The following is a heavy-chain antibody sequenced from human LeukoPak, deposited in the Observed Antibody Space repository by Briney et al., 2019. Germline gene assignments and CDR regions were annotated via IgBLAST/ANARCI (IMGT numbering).Heavy chain of an antibody. CDR3: AKSGCRVGSTSCYAGGEGFDY. Sequence: GGSLRLSCAASGFTFSSYAMSWVRQAPGKGLEWVSGISSSGGSTYYADSVKGRFTIPRDNSKNTLYLQMNSLRAEDTAVYYCAKSGCRVGSTSCYAGGEGFDYWGQGTLVTVSS. V-gene: IGHV3-23*01. J-gene: IGHJ4*02. D-gene: IGHD2-2*01. CDR2: ISSSGGST. CDR1: GFTFSSYA.